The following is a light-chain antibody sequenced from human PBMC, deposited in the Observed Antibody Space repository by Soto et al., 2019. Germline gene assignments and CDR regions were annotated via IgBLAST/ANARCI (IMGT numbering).Light chain of an antibody. CDR2: DAS. CDR3: QQYNSYWT. CDR1: QSISSW. V-gene: IGKV1-5*01. Sequence: DIQITQSASTLSASVGDRVSSTCRASQSISSWLAWYQQKPGKAPKLLIYDASSLESGVPSRFSGSGSGTEFTLTISSLQPDDFATYYRQQYNSYWTFGQGTKVDIK. J-gene: IGKJ1*01.